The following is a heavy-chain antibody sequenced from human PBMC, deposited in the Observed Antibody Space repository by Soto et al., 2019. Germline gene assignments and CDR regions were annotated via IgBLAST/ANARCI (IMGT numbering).Heavy chain of an antibody. V-gene: IGHV5-51*01. CDR2: IYPCDSDT. J-gene: IGHJ3*02. CDR3: ASRAGSGSYLDAFDI. CDR1: GYSFTSYW. Sequence: GESLKISCTGSGYSFTSYWIGWVRQMPGKGLEWMGIIYPCDSDTRYSPSFQGQFTISADKSISTAYLQWSSLKASDTFLYYCASRAGSGSYLDAFDIWGQGTMVTVSS. D-gene: IGHD1-26*01.